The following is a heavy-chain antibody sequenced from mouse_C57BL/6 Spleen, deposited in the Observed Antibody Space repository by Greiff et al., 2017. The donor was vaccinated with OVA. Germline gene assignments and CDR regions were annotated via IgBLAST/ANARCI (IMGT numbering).Heavy chain of an antibody. D-gene: IGHD1-1*02. V-gene: IGHV1-42*01. Sequence: VQLQQSGPELVKPGASVKISCMASGYSFTGYYMNWVKQSPEKSLEWIGEINPSTGGTTYNQKFKAKATLTVDKSSSTAYMQLKSLTSEDSAVYYCASGGYYPDYWGQGTTLTVSS. J-gene: IGHJ2*01. CDR2: INPSTGGT. CDR3: ASGGYYPDY. CDR1: GYSFTGYY.